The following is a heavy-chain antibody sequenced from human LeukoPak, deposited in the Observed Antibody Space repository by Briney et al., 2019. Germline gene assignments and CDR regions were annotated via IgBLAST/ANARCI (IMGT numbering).Heavy chain of an antibody. J-gene: IGHJ4*02. CDR3: AIIVVVCY. V-gene: IGHV4-39*01. CDR2: IYYTGGT. Sequence: TSETLSLTCSVSGGSITSSSYYWAWIRQPPEKGLEWIGSIYYTGGTYYSPSLKSRVTISVDTSKNQFSLKLSSVTAADTAVYYCAIIVVVCYWGQGTLVTVSS. CDR1: GGSITSSSYY. D-gene: IGHD2-2*01.